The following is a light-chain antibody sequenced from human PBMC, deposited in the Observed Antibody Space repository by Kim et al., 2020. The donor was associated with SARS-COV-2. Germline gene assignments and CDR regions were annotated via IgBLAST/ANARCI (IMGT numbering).Light chain of an antibody. V-gene: IGLV1-47*01. Sequence: ELTQPPSASGTPGQRVTISCSGSSSNIGSNYVYWYQQLPGTAPKLLIYRNNQRPSGVPDRFSGSKSGTSAPLAISGLRSEDEADYYCAAWDDSLSGLVFGGGTQLTVL. CDR3: AAWDDSLSGLV. CDR2: RNN. J-gene: IGLJ2*01. CDR1: SSNIGSNY.